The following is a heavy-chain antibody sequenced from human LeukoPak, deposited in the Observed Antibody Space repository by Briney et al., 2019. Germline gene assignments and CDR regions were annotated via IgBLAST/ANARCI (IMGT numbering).Heavy chain of an antibody. D-gene: IGHD6-13*01. J-gene: IGHJ3*02. V-gene: IGHV3-48*01. CDR1: GFTFSSYS. Sequence: GGSLRLSCAVSGFTFSSYSMNWVRQAPGKGLEWVSYISSSSSTIYYADSVKGRFTISRDNAKNTLYLQMNSLRAEDTAVYYCARHSSSWYFAFDIWGQGTMVTVSS. CDR2: ISSSSSTI. CDR3: ARHSSSWYFAFDI.